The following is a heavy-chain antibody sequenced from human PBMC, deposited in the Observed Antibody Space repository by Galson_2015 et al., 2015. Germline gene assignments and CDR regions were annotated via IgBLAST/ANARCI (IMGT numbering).Heavy chain of an antibody. D-gene: IGHD6-19*01. V-gene: IGHV3-30-3*01. Sequence: SLRLSCAASGLTFSSYAMHWVRQAPGKGLEWVAVISYDGSNKYYADSVKGRFTISRDNSKNTLYLQMNSLRAEDTAVYYCARESEQWLVLDYWGQGTLVTVSS. CDR2: ISYDGSNK. J-gene: IGHJ4*02. CDR3: ARESEQWLVLDY. CDR1: GLTFSSYA.